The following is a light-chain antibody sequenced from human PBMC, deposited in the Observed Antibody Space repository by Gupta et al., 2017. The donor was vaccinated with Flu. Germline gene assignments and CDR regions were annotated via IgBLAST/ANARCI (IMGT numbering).Light chain of an antibody. V-gene: IGLV3-1*01. Sequence: STGNTARSTCSGGGWEDRFVSRHQQKPGQPRLLVIYKDSRRAAGTPERFSGLDSGNTATLTVRGTEGMDEGNYYCQSWDGNTAEFGGGTKLTVL. CDR2: KDS. J-gene: IGLJ2*01. CDR1: GWEDRF. CDR3: QSWDGNTAE.